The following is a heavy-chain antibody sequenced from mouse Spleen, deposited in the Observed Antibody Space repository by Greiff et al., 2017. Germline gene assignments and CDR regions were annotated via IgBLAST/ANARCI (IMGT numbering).Heavy chain of an antibody. V-gene: IGHV1-15*01. CDR2: IDPETGGT. D-gene: IGHD2-2*01. CDR3: TRGGYDAPFDD. CDR1: GYTFTDYE. Sequence: QVQLQQSGAELVRPGASVTLSCKASGYTFTDYEMHWVKQTPVHGLEWIGAIDPETGGTAYNQKFKGKAILTADKSSSTAYMELRSLTSEDSAVYYCTRGGYDAPFDDWGQGTTLTVSS. J-gene: IGHJ2*01.